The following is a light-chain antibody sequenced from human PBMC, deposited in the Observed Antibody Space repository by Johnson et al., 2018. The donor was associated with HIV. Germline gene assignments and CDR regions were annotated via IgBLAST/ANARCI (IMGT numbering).Light chain of an antibody. V-gene: IGLV1-51*01. CDR3: GTWDSSLSSGV. Sequence: QSVLTQPPSVSAAPGQKVTISCSGSSSNIGNNYVSWYQQLPGTAPKLLIYDNNKRPSGIPDRFSGSKSGTSATLGITGLQTGDEADYYCGTWDSSLSSGVFGTVPKFTVL. CDR1: SSNIGNNY. J-gene: IGLJ1*01. CDR2: DNN.